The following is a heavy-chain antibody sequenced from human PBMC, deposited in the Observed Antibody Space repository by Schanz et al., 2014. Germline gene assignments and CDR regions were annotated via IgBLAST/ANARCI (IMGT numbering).Heavy chain of an antibody. J-gene: IGHJ3*02. Sequence: QVQLVQSGAEVKKPGSSVKVSCKASRSTFSSYTISWVRQARGQGLEWVGRFIPILDVGNYAQQFQGRVTFTADKSTSTAYMELSSLRSEDTAVYYCARDIQYHYDTSGPVGAFDIWGQGTVVTVSS. CDR2: FIPILDVG. D-gene: IGHD3-22*01. CDR3: ARDIQYHYDTSGPVGAFDI. V-gene: IGHV1-69*08. CDR1: RSTFSSYT.